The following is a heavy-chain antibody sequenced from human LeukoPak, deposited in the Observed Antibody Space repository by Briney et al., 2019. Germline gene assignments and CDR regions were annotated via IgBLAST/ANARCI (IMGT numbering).Heavy chain of an antibody. CDR2: ISSSGSTI. CDR1: GFTFSSYE. D-gene: IGHD3-10*01. CDR3: ASYGSGSYYRKHNWFDP. V-gene: IGHV3-48*03. Sequence: GGSLRLSCAASGFTFSSYEMNWVRQAPGKGLEWVSYISSSGSTIYYADSVKGRFTISRDNAKISLYLQMNSLRAEDTAVYYCASYGSGSYYRKHNWFDPWGQGTLVTVSS. J-gene: IGHJ5*02.